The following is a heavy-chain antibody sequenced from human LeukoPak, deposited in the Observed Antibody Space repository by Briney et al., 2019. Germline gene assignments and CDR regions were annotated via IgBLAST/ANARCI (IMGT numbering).Heavy chain of an antibody. V-gene: IGHV4-39*01. CDR1: GGSISSSGYY. J-gene: IGHJ6*03. CDR3: ARQVSDYYYYYIDV. D-gene: IGHD5/OR15-5a*01. Sequence: SETLSLTCTVSGGSISSSGYYWDWVRQPPGKGLEWLGSIYYSETTYYNPSLRSRATISVDTSKSQFSLNLRSVTAADTAVYYCARQVSDYYYYYIDVWGRGTAVTVSS. CDR2: IYYSETT.